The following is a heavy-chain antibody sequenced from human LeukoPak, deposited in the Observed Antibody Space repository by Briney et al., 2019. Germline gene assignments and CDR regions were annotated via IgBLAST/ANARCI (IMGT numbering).Heavy chain of an antibody. CDR3: ARGRERYRSSTSCYAFYY. Sequence: GSLRLSCAASGFIFSSYSMSWVRQPPGKGLEWIGEINHSGSTNYNPPLKSRVTISVDTSKNQFSLKLSSVTAADTAVYYCARGRERYRSSTSCYAFYYWGQGTLVTVSS. J-gene: IGHJ4*02. V-gene: IGHV4-34*01. CDR1: GFIFSSYS. D-gene: IGHD2-2*01. CDR2: INHSGST.